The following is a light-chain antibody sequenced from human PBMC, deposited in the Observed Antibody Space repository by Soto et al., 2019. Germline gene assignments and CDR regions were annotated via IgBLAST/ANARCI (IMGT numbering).Light chain of an antibody. V-gene: IGLV2-14*01. CDR2: DVS. CDR1: TTDVGGYNY. CDR3: SSYTSSSTNV. J-gene: IGLJ1*01. Sequence: QSALTQPASVSGSPGQSITISCTGTTTDVGGYNYVSWYQQHPGKAPKLMIYDVSNRPSGVSNRFSGSKSGNTASLTISGLQAEDEADSYCSSYTSSSTNVFGTGTKVTVL.